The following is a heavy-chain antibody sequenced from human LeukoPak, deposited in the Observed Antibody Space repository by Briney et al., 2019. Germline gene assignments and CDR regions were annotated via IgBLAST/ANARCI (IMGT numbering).Heavy chain of an antibody. D-gene: IGHD3-10*01. Sequence: PGGSQRLSCSASGFTFTTYGMNWVRQAPGKGLEWVSGIGGSGVRTYYADSVKGRFNISRDNSRNTVYVQMKSLRDEDTAVYYCEKSYASGSFYDYWGQGTLVTVSS. V-gene: IGHV3-23*01. CDR3: EKSYASGSFYDY. CDR1: GFTFTTYG. CDR2: IGGSGVRT. J-gene: IGHJ4*02.